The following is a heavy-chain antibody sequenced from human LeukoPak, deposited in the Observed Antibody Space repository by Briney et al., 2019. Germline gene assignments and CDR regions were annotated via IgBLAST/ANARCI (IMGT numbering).Heavy chain of an antibody. J-gene: IGHJ4*02. CDR2: IIPIFGTA. CDR1: GGTFSSYA. Sequence: SVKVSCKASGGTFSSYAISWVRQAPGQGLEWMGGIIPIFGTANYAQKFQGRVTITADESTSTAYMELSRLRSEDTAVYYCARARRYSSSEFDYWGQGTLVTVSS. V-gene: IGHV1-69*13. D-gene: IGHD6-6*01. CDR3: ARARRYSSSEFDY.